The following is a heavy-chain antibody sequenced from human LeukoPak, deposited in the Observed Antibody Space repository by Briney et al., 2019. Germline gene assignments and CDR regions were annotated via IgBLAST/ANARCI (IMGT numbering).Heavy chain of an antibody. D-gene: IGHD6-19*01. V-gene: IGHV6-1*01. J-gene: IGHJ5*02. Sequence: SQTLSLTCAISGDSVSSNSAAWNWIRQSPSRGLEWLGRTYYRSKWYNDYAVSVKSRITINPDTSKNQFSLQLNSATPEDTAAYYCARGLRVAAYNWFDPWGQGTLVTVSS. CDR2: TYYRSKWYN. CDR1: GDSVSSNSAA. CDR3: ARGLRVAAYNWFDP.